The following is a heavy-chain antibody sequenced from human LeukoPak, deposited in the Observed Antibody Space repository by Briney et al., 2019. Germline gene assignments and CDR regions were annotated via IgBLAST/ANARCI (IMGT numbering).Heavy chain of an antibody. CDR2: FYHSVST. V-gene: IGHV4-38-2*02. Sequence: SETLSLTCTVSGNSINRGYYWGWIRQPPGKGREWIGSFYHSVSTYYNPSLKSRVTISVDTSKNQCSLKLSSVTAADTAVYYCARDMRGGNSYYFDSWGQGTLLTASS. CDR1: GNSINRGYY. D-gene: IGHD4-23*01. J-gene: IGHJ4*02. CDR3: ARDMRGGNSYYFDS.